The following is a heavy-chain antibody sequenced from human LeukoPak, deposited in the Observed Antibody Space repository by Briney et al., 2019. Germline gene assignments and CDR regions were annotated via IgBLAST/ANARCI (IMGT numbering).Heavy chain of an antibody. V-gene: IGHV1-18*01. CDR1: GYTFTSYG. CDR3: ARVLPDYDFWSGYYWSTTNNYYYYMDV. Sequence: ASVKVFCKASGYTFTSYGISRVRQAPGQGLGWMGWISAYNGNTNYAQKLQGRVTMTTDTSTSTAYMELRSLRSDDTAVYYCARVLPDYDFWSGYYWSTTNNYYYYMDVWGKGTTVTVSS. CDR2: ISAYNGNT. D-gene: IGHD3-3*01. J-gene: IGHJ6*03.